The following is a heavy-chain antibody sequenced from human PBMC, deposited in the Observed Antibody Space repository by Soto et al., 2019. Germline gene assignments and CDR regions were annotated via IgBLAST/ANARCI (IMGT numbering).Heavy chain of an antibody. Sequence: ASVKVSCKASGYTFTSYAMHWVRQAPGQRREWMGWINAGNGNTKYSQKFQGRVTITRDTSASTAYMELSSLRSEDTAVYYCARSKTSSSWRASWFDPWGQGTLVTVSS. CDR3: ARSKTSSSWRASWFDP. CDR2: INAGNGNT. CDR1: GYTFTSYA. V-gene: IGHV1-3*01. J-gene: IGHJ5*02. D-gene: IGHD6-13*01.